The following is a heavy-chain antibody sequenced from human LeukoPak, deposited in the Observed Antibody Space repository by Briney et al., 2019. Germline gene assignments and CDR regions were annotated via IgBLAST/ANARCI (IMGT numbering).Heavy chain of an antibody. D-gene: IGHD3-22*01. CDR1: GFTFGDYY. CDR2: ISPGGRYT. J-gene: IGHJ3*02. CDR3: ARDIRSYYDSSAYSPATFDI. V-gene: IGHV3-11*06. Sequence: GGSLGLSCAASGFTFGDYYLTWIRQAPGKGLECVSHISPGGRYTDYADSVKGRFTISRDNARNSLFLQMDSLRAEDTAVYYCARDIRSYYDSSAYSPATFDIWGQGTMVTVSS.